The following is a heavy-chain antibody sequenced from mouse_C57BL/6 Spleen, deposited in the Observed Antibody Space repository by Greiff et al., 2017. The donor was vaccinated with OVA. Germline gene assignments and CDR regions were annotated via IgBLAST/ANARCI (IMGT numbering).Heavy chain of an antibody. CDR1: GYTFTSYW. V-gene: IGHV1-53*01. D-gene: IGHD2-4*01. CDR2: INPSNGGT. J-gene: IGHJ3*01. CDR3: AREVPIYYDYGWFAY. Sequence: QVQLQQPGTELVKPGASVKLSCKASGYTFTSYWMHWVKQRPGQGLEWIGNINPSNGGTNYNEKFKSKATLTVDKSSSTAYMQLSSLTSEDSAVYDCAREVPIYYDYGWFAYWGQGTLVTVSA.